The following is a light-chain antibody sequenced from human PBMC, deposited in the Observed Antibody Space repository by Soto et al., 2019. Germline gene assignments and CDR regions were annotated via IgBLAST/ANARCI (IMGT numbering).Light chain of an antibody. Sequence: EIVLTQSPGTLSLSPGERATLSCRASQSVSSSYLAWYQQKPGQAPRLLIYGVSRRATGIPDRFSGSGSGKDFTTIITRLEPEVFAVYYCQQYGSSRTFGQGTKVEIK. CDR2: GVS. CDR3: QQYGSSRT. CDR1: QSVSSSY. J-gene: IGKJ1*01. V-gene: IGKV3-20*01.